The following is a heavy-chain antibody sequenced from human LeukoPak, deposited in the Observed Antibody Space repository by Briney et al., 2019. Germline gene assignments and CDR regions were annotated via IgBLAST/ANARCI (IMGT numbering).Heavy chain of an antibody. J-gene: IGHJ4*02. CDR3: ARVPHYYFGYGYFDT. Sequence: PSETLSLTCVVNGGSFSGSYWSWIRQPPGKGLEWIGEIDQSGTTNYNPSLKSRVAISIDTSKKQFSLTLPSMTAADTAVYYCARVPHYYFGYGYFDTWGQGTRVTVSS. CDR1: GGSFSGSY. V-gene: IGHV4-34*01. CDR2: IDQSGTT. D-gene: IGHD3-10*01.